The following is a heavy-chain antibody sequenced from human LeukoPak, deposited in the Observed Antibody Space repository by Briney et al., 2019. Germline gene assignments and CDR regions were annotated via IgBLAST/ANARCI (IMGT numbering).Heavy chain of an antibody. D-gene: IGHD3-10*01. CDR1: GFTFSSYS. CDR3: ARDSGLLWFGELLHKPFDY. CDR2: ISSSSSTI. J-gene: IGHJ4*02. V-gene: IGHV3-48*01. Sequence: PGGSLRLSCAASGFTFSSYSMNWVRQAPGKGLEWVSYISSSSSTIYYADSVKGRFTISRDNAKNSLYLQMNSLRAEDTAVYYCARDSGLLWFGELLHKPFDYWGQGTLVTVSS.